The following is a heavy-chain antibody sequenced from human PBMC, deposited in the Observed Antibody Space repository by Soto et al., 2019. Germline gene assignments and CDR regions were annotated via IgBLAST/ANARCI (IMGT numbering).Heavy chain of an antibody. Sequence: ASVKVSCKVSGYTLTELSMHWVRQAPGKGLEWMGGFDPEDGETIYAQKFQGRVTMTEDASTDTAYMELSSLRSEDTAVYYCATDTFWSGSFDYWGQGTLVTVSS. V-gene: IGHV1-24*01. J-gene: IGHJ4*02. CDR2: FDPEDGET. CDR1: GYTLTELS. CDR3: ATDTFWSGSFDY. D-gene: IGHD3-3*01.